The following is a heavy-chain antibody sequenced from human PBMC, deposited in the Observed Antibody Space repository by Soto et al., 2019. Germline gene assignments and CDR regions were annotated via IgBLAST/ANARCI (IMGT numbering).Heavy chain of an antibody. D-gene: IGHD1-1*01. CDR1: GFTFSGYG. Sequence: LSCAASGFTFSGYGMHWVRQAPGKGLEWVAVISYDGNNKYYADSVKGRFTISRDNSKNTLYLQMNSLRAEDTAVYYCAKGGRGTYYYYYGVDVWGQGTTVTVSS. CDR2: ISYDGNNK. CDR3: AKGGRGTYYYYYGVDV. J-gene: IGHJ6*02. V-gene: IGHV3-30*18.